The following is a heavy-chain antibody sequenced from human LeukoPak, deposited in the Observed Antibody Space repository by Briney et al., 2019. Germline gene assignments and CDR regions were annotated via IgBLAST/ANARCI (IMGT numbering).Heavy chain of an antibody. CDR1: GFTFSNFE. V-gene: IGHV3-48*03. CDR3: ARFQSAGPTTYYFDY. J-gene: IGHJ4*02. D-gene: IGHD1-1*01. Sequence: GGSLRLSCAASGFTFSNFEMNWVRQAPGKGLEWVSYIDGSGSTIYYADSVKGRFTISRDNAKNSLYLQMNSLRAEDTALYYCARFQSAGPTTYYFDYWGQGTLVTVSS. CDR2: IDGSGSTI.